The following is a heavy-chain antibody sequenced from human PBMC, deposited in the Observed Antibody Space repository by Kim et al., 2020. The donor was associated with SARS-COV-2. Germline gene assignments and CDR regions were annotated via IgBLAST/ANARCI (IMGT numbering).Heavy chain of an antibody. CDR3: TTVAHYGDYSINY. CDR1: GFTFRSAW. Sequence: GGSLRLSCAASGFTFRSAWMNWVRQAPGKGLRWVGRIKTNTNGGTTDYAAPVKGRFTISRDDSKNTLYLQMNSLKTEDTAVYYCTTVAHYGDYSINYWGQGTLVTVSS. D-gene: IGHD4-17*01. V-gene: IGHV3-15*01. J-gene: IGHJ4*02. CDR2: IKTNTNGGTT.